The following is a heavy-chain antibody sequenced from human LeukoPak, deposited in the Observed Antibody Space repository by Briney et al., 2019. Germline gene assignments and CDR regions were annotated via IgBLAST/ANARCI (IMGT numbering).Heavy chain of an antibody. CDR2: ISWNSDNI. Sequence: PGGSLRLSCAVSGFTFDDYAMHWVRQVPGKGLEWVSCISWNSDNIGYADSVKGRFTISRDNAKNSLYLQMNSLRAEDTAVYYCARVWYSGSYPVDYWGQGTLVTVSS. D-gene: IGHD1-26*01. V-gene: IGHV3-9*01. J-gene: IGHJ4*02. CDR1: GFTFDDYA. CDR3: ARVWYSGSYPVDY.